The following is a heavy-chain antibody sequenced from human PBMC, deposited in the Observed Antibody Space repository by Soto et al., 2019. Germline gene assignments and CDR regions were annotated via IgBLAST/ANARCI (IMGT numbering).Heavy chain of an antibody. CDR2: VRNKANSYTT. Sequence: EVQLVESGGGLVEPGGSLRLSCAASGFTFSDHYMDWVRQAPGKGLEWIGRVRNKANSYTTEYGASVRGRFTVSRDDSKNSLYLQMNSLKTEDTAMYYCVRNLASGGTYYFDYWGQGTLVTVSS. D-gene: IGHD2-15*01. CDR3: VRNLASGGTYYFDY. CDR1: GFTFSDHY. V-gene: IGHV3-72*01. J-gene: IGHJ4*02.